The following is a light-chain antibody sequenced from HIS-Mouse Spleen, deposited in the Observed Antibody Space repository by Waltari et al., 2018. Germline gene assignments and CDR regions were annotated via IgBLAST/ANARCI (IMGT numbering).Light chain of an antibody. J-gene: IGLJ2*01. Sequence: SYELTQPPSVSVSPGQTARITCSGAAFPKKSAYWYQQKSGQAPVLVIYEDSKRPSGIPGGFSGSSSGTMATLTISGAQVEDEADYYCYSTDSSGNHRVFGGGTKLTVL. CDR2: EDS. CDR3: YSTDSSGNHRV. V-gene: IGLV3-10*01. CDR1: AFPKKS.